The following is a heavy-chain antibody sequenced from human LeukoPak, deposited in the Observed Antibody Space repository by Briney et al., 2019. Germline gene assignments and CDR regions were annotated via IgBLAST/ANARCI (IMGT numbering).Heavy chain of an antibody. Sequence: SETLSLTCTVSGGSISSSSYYWGWIRQPPGKGLEWIGSIYYSGSTYYNPSLKSRVTISVDTSKNQFSLKLSSVTAADTAVYYCARSNTPGIAVAGTGFDYWGQGTLVTVSS. CDR1: GGSISSSSYY. CDR2: IYYSGST. D-gene: IGHD6-19*01. CDR3: ARSNTPGIAVAGTGFDY. V-gene: IGHV4-39*01. J-gene: IGHJ4*02.